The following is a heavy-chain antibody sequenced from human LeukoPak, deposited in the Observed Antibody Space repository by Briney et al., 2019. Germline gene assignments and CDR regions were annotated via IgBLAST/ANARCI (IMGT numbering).Heavy chain of an antibody. CDR2: ISGSGGST. CDR3: AKGSSYGGNRNWFDP. Sequence: SGGSLRLSCAASGFTFSNYAMSWVRQAPGKGLEWVSAISGSGGSTYYADSVKGRFTISRDNSKNTLYLQMNSLGAEDTAVYSCAKGSSYGGNRNWFDPWGQGTLVTVSS. D-gene: IGHD4-23*01. J-gene: IGHJ5*02. V-gene: IGHV3-23*01. CDR1: GFTFSNYA.